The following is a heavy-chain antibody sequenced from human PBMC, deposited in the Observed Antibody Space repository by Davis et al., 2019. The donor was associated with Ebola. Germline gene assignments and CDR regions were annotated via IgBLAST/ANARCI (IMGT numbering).Heavy chain of an antibody. CDR3: ARLLVAAVVDY. J-gene: IGHJ4*02. V-gene: IGHV4-39*01. D-gene: IGHD6-13*01. Sequence: MPSETLSLTCAVSGGSFSGYYWGWIRQPPGKGLEWIGSIYYSGSTYYTPSLKSRVTISVDTSKNQFYLKLSSVTAADTAVYYCARLLVAAVVDYWGQGTLVTVSS. CDR1: GGSFSGYY. CDR2: IYYSGST.